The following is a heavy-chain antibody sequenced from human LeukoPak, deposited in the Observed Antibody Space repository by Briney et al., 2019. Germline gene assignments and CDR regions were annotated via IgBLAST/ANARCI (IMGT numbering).Heavy chain of an antibody. Sequence: SETLSLTCTVSLDSTTSNFWSWVRQPPGKGREWIGEIHGSGSPNYNPSLQSRVTISIDRSRNQIVLELSSVTAADTAFYYCAREILGGFNPGAYWGQGTLVTVSS. D-gene: IGHD1-14*01. CDR1: LDSTTSNF. CDR3: AREILGGFNPGAY. J-gene: IGHJ4*02. CDR2: IHGSGSP. V-gene: IGHV4-4*02.